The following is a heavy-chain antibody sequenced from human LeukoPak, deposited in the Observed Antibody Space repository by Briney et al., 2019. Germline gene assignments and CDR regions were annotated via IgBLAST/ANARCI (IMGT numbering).Heavy chain of an antibody. CDR3: ASGTYGTWIQRHDAFDI. J-gene: IGHJ3*02. Sequence: GRSLRLSCAASGFTFGSYGMHWVRQAPGKGLEWVAVISYDGSNKYYADSVKGRFTISRDNSKNTLYLQMNSLRAEDTAVYYCASGTYGTWIQRHDAFDIWGQGAMVTVSS. V-gene: IGHV3-30*03. CDR1: GFTFGSYG. CDR2: ISYDGSNK. D-gene: IGHD5-18*01.